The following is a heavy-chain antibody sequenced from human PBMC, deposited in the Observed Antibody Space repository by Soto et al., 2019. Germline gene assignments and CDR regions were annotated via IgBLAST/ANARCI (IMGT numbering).Heavy chain of an antibody. CDR1: GFTFSSYA. Sequence: EVQLLESGGGLVQPGGSLRLSCAASGFTFSSYAMSWVRQAPGKGLEWVSAISGSGGSTYYADSVKGRFTISRDNSKKTLYLQMNSLRAEDTAVYYCAKDRGGYCSGGSCFTDAFDIWGQGTMVTVSS. CDR2: ISGSGGST. J-gene: IGHJ3*02. D-gene: IGHD2-15*01. V-gene: IGHV3-23*01. CDR3: AKDRGGYCSGGSCFTDAFDI.